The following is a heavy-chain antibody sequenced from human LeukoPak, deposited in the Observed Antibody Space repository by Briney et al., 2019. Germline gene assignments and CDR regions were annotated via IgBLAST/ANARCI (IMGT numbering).Heavy chain of an antibody. CDR1: GGSFSGYY. V-gene: IGHV4-34*01. Sequence: SETLSLTCAVYGGSFSGYYWSWIRQPPGKGLEWIGEINHSGSTNYNPSLKSRVTISVDTSKNQFSLKLSSVTAADTAVYYCSRGLTTYYYGSGRRMSWFDPWGQGTLVTVSS. D-gene: IGHD3-10*01. CDR3: SRGLTTYYYGSGRRMSWFDP. J-gene: IGHJ5*02. CDR2: INHSGST.